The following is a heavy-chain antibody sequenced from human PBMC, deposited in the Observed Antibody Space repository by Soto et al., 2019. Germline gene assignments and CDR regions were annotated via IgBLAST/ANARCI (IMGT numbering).Heavy chain of an antibody. D-gene: IGHD2-21*02. CDR3: ARAPYCGGDCYSFDY. V-gene: IGHV1-69*13. CDR1: GGTFSSYA. Sequence: GASVKVSCKASGGTFSSYAISWVRQAPGQGLEWMGGIIPIFGTANYAQKFQGRVTITADESTSTAYMELSSLRSEDTAVYYCARAPYCGGDCYSFDYWGQGTLVTVSS. CDR2: IIPIFGTA. J-gene: IGHJ4*02.